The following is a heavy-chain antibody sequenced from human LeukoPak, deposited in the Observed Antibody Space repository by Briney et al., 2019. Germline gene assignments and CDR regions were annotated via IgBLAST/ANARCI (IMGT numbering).Heavy chain of an antibody. CDR3: ARGPPPDFDC. V-gene: IGHV4-59*01. J-gene: IGHJ4*02. CDR1: GGSISSYY. CDR2: IYYSGST. Sequence: PSETLSLTCTVSGGSISSYYRSWIRQPPGKGLEWIGYIYYSGSTNYNPSLKSRVTISVDTSKNQFSLKLSSVTAADTAVYYCARGPPPDFDCWGQGTLVTVSS.